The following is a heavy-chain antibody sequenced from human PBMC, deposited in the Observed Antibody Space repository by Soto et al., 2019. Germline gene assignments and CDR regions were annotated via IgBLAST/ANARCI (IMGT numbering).Heavy chain of an antibody. V-gene: IGHV4-39*01. D-gene: IGHD3-9*01. J-gene: IGHJ4*02. CDR2: IYYSGST. CDR1: GGSISSSSYY. Sequence: SETLSLTCTVSGGSISSSSYYWGWIRQPPGKGLEWIGSIYYSGSTYYNPSLKSRVTISVDTSKNQFSLKLSSVTAADTAVYYCARQGYFDWEVGYWGQGTLVTVSS. CDR3: ARQGYFDWEVGY.